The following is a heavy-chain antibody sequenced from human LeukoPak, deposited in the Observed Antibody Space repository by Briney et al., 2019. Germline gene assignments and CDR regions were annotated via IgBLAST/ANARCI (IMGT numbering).Heavy chain of an antibody. D-gene: IGHD1/OR15-1a*01. Sequence: SETLSLTCMVSGVSMRGYYLTWIRQSPGKGLEWIGYIYYSGGTNYNPSLESRVSMSVDTSKTHFSLSLSSVTSADTAVYFCARRNNPSEPHYFDFWGQGSLVTVSS. CDR2: IYYSGGT. CDR3: ARRNNPSEPHYFDF. CDR1: GVSMRGYY. V-gene: IGHV4-59*08. J-gene: IGHJ4*02.